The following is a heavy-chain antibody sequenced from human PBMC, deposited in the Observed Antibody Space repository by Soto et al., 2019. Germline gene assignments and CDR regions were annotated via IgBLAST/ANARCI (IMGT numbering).Heavy chain of an antibody. CDR3: ARVGSGDFYNAAD. CDR2: IHHSGRT. D-gene: IGHD2-21*01. J-gene: IGHJ4*02. V-gene: IGHV4-61*01. Sequence: QVQLQESGPGLVKPSETLSLNCTVSGGSVSSGIYYWTWIRQPPGKVLEWIGYIHHSGRTNYNPSLKSRVAISVARHKNQLSLRLSSVTAADTAVYYCARVGSGDFYNAADWGQGTLVTVSS. CDR1: GGSVSSGIYY.